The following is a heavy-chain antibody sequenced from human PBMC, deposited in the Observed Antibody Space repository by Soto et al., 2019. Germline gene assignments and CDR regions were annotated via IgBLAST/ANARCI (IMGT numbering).Heavy chain of an antibody. CDR2: IYYSGST. CDR3: ARLRIVATLNWFDP. V-gene: IGHV4-59*08. D-gene: IGHD5-12*01. CDR1: GGSISIYY. J-gene: IGHJ5*02. Sequence: SETLSLTCTVSGGSISIYYWSWIRQPPGKGLEWIGYIYYSGSTNYNPSLKSRVTISVDTSKNQFSLKLSSVTAADTAVYYCARLRIVATLNWFDPWGQGTLVTVAS.